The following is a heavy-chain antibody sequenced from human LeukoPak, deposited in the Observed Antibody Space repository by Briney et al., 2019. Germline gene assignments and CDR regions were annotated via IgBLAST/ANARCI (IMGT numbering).Heavy chain of an antibody. V-gene: IGHV4-39*07. D-gene: IGHD1-1*01. CDR2: MYYRGST. CDR1: GGSINSSSYY. CDR3: ARDAGHQLSRRNYYAMDV. Sequence: SETLSLTCTVSGGSINSSSYYWGWVRQPPGKGLEWIGSMYYRGSTYYNPFLKSRVTISVDTSKNQFSLKLSSVTAADTAVYYCARDAGHQLSRRNYYAMDVWGQGTTLTVSS. J-gene: IGHJ6*02.